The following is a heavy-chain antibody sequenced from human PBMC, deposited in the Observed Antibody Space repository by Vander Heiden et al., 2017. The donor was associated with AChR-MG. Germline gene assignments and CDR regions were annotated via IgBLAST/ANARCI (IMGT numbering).Heavy chain of an antibody. CDR1: GRTSSSYA. D-gene: IGHD3-16*01. V-gene: IGHV1-69*01. J-gene: IGHJ6*02. Sequence: QVQLVQSGAEVKKPGSSVKVSCKASGRTSSSYAISWVGQAAGQGLEWMGGIIPIFGTANYAQEFQGRVTITADESTSTAYMELSSLRSEDTAVYYCARDLLPETERWGDYYYYYGMDVWGQGTTVTVSS. CDR3: ARDLLPETERWGDYYYYYGMDV. CDR2: IIPIFGTA.